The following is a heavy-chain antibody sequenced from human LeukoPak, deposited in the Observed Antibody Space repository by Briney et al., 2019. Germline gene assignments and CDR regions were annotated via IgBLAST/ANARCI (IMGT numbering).Heavy chain of an antibody. J-gene: IGHJ4*02. Sequence: GGTLRLSCAASGFTFSSSAMSWVRQVPGKGLEWVSGISASGGSTYYADSVRGRFTISRDNSKNTLYVQMNSLRDEDTAVYYCAKGMGLLWFGEFVDYWGQGTLVTVSS. CDR2: ISASGGST. D-gene: IGHD3-10*01. CDR1: GFTFSSSA. CDR3: AKGMGLLWFGEFVDY. V-gene: IGHV3-23*01.